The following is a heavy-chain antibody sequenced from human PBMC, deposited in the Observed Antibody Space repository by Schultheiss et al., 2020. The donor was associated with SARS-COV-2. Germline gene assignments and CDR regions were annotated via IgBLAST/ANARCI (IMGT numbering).Heavy chain of an antibody. CDR1: GYTFTGYY. CDR2: ISAYNGNT. CDR3: ARDLGDILTGYYNPSDY. Sequence: ASVKVSCKASGYTFTGYYMHWVRQAPGQGLEWMGRISAYNGNTNYAQKLQGRVTMTTDTSTSTAYMELRSLRSDDTAVYYCARDLGDILTGYYNPSDYWGQGTLVTVSS. D-gene: IGHD3-9*01. V-gene: IGHV1-18*04. J-gene: IGHJ4*02.